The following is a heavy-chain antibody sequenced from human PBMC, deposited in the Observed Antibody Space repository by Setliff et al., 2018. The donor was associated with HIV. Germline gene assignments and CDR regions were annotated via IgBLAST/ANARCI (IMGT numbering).Heavy chain of an antibody. CDR2: IYTNGST. CDR1: GGSISSYF. CDR3: ARRPYSSGRFDP. D-gene: IGHD6-19*01. V-gene: IGHV4-4*08. Sequence: SETLSLTCTVSGGSISSYFWSWIRQPPGKGLEWIGYIYTNGSTNYNPSLKSRVTISVDTSKNQFSLKLNSVTAADTAVYYCARRPYSSGRFDPWGQGTLVTVSS. J-gene: IGHJ5*02.